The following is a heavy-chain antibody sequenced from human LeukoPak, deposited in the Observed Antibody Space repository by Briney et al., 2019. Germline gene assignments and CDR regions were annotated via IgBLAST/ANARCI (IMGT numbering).Heavy chain of an antibody. CDR1: GFTFSSYA. V-gene: IGHV3-23*01. D-gene: IGHD6-13*01. CDR2: ISGSGGST. CDR3: ARDLPAAGRVFDY. Sequence: GGSLRLSCAASGFTFSSYAMSWVHQAPGKGLEWVSAISGSGGSTYYADSVKGRFTISRDNSKNTLYLQMNSLRAEDTAVYYCARDLPAAGRVFDYWGQGTLVTVSS. J-gene: IGHJ4*02.